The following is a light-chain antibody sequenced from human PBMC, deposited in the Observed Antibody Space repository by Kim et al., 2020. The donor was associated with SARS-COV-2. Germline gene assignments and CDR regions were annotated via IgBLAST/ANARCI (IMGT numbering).Light chain of an antibody. J-gene: IGLJ3*02. CDR1: TSNIGDTD. CDR2: KNN. Sequence: QSVLTQPPSASGTPGQRVTISCSGGTSNIGDTDVYWYQQLPGTAPKILIYKNNKRPSGVPDRFSGSKSGTSASLAISGLRSEDEADYYCATWDDTLSGPGVFGGGTKLTVL. CDR3: ATWDDTLSGPGV. V-gene: IGLV1-47*01.